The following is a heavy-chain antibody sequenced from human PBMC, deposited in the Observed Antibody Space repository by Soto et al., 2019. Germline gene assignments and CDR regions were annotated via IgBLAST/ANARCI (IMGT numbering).Heavy chain of an antibody. CDR1: GGSISSSSYY. D-gene: IGHD1-26*01. J-gene: IGHJ4*02. Sequence: SETLSLTCTVSGGSISSSSYYWGWIRQPPGKGLEWIGSIYYSGSTYYNPSLKSRVTISVDTSKNQFSLKLSSVTAADTAVYYCARSGVGATTIDYWGQGTLVTVSS. CDR3: ARSGVGATTIDY. CDR2: IYYSGST. V-gene: IGHV4-39*01.